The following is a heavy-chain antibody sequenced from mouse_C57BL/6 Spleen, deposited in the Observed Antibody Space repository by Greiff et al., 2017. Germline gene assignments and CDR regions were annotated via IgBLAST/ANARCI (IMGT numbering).Heavy chain of an antibody. V-gene: IGHV1-82*01. CDR3: AIFYYDYACFDY. J-gene: IGHJ2*01. Sequence: VQLQQSGPELVKPGASVKISCKASGYAFSSSWMNWVKQRPGKGLEWIGRIYPGDGDTKYNGKFKGKATLPADKSSSTAYMQLSCLTSEDSAVYFCAIFYYDYACFDYWGQGTPLTGSS. D-gene: IGHD2-4*01. CDR1: GYAFSSSW. CDR2: IYPGDGDT.